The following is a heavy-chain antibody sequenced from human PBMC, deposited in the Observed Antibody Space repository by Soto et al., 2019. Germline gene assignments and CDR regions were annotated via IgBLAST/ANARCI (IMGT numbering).Heavy chain of an antibody. CDR3: ARAPRIAAAGTHNYYYGMDV. J-gene: IGHJ6*02. CDR2: IIPIFGTA. CDR1: GGTFSSYA. Sequence: SVKVSCKASGGTFSSYAISWVRQAPGQGLEWMGGIIPIFGTANYAQKFQGRVTITADESTSTAYMELSSLRSEDTAVYYRARAPRIAAAGTHNYYYGMDVWGQGTTVTVSS. D-gene: IGHD6-13*01. V-gene: IGHV1-69*13.